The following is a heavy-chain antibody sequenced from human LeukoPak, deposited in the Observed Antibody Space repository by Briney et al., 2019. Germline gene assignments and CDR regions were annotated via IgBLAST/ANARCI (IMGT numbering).Heavy chain of an antibody. CDR2: IRYDGSNK. CDR1: GFTFSSYG. CDR3: AKVRGIVGATYDY. Sequence: GGSLRLSCAASGFTFSSYGMHWVRQAPGKGLEWVAFIRYDGSNKYYADSVKGRFTISRDNSKNTLYLQMNSLRAEDTAVYYCAKVRGIVGATYDYWGQGTLVTVSS. D-gene: IGHD1-26*01. J-gene: IGHJ4*02. V-gene: IGHV3-30*02.